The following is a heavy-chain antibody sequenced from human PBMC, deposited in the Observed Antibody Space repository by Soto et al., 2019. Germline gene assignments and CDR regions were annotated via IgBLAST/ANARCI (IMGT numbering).Heavy chain of an antibody. Sequence: PSETMSLTCTVSGVSISSSSDYLGWIRQPPGKGLEWIGSIYYSGSTYYNPSLKSRVTISVDTSKNQFSLKLSSVTAADTAVYYCARLSFIVIQLWFIRNTNTLFDPLVQGTLVTVSS. CDR2: IYYSGST. CDR3: ARLSFIVIQLWFIRNTNTLFDP. V-gene: IGHV4-39*01. CDR1: GVSISSSSDY. J-gene: IGHJ5*02. D-gene: IGHD5-18*01.